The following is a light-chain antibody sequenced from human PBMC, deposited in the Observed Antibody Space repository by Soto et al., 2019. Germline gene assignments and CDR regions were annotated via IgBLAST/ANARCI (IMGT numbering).Light chain of an antibody. CDR3: AAWDDSLSAWV. J-gene: IGLJ3*02. V-gene: IGLV1-47*01. CDR2: RNN. Sequence: QSVLTQPPSASGTPGQRVTISCSGSSSNIGSNYVYWYQQLPGTAPKLLIYRNNQRPSGVPDRFSGSKSGTSASLAISGRRSEDEADYYCAAWDDSLSAWVFGGGTKLPVL. CDR1: SSNIGSNY.